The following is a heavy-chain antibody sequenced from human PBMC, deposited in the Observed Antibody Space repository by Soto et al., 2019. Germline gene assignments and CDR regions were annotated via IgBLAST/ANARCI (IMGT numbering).Heavy chain of an antibody. CDR1: GGTFSSYR. J-gene: IGHJ4*02. CDR3: AGRCDGTNCLAHFDY. Sequence: SVQVSCKASGGTFSSYRFNWVRQAPGQGLEWMAGIIPIFGTPNYAQKFQGRVTITADKSTSTAYMELNSLRSEDTAVYYCAGRCDGTNCLAHFDYWGQGTLVTV. V-gene: IGHV1-69*06. D-gene: IGHD2-2*01. CDR2: IIPIFGTP.